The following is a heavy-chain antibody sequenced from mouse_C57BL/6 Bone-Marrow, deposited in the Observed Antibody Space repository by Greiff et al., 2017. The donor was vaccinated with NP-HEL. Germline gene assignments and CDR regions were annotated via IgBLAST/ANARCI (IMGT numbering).Heavy chain of an antibody. CDR3: ARLLWYFDV. Sequence: QVHVKQSGAELVKPGASVKLSCKASGYTFTSYWMHWVKQRPGQGLEWIGMIHPNSGSTNYNEKFKSKATLTVDKSSSTAYMQLSSLTSEDSAVYYCARLLWYFDVWGTGTTVTVSS. V-gene: IGHV1-64*01. J-gene: IGHJ1*03. CDR2: IHPNSGST. D-gene: IGHD2-1*01. CDR1: GYTFTSYW.